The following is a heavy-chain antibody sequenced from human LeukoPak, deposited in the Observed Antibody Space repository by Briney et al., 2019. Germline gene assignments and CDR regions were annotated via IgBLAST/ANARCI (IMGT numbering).Heavy chain of an antibody. V-gene: IGHV3-11*03. CDR2: ISSSSSYT. CDR1: GSTFSDYY. J-gene: IGHJ6*02. Sequence: TGGSLRLSCAASGSTFSDYYMSWIRQAPGKGLEWVSYISSSSSYTNYADSVKGRFTISRDNAKNSLYLQMNSLRAEDTAVYYCARTGIAAAGTPEYYYYYGMDVWGQGTTVTVSS. CDR3: ARTGIAAAGTPEYYYYYGMDV. D-gene: IGHD6-13*01.